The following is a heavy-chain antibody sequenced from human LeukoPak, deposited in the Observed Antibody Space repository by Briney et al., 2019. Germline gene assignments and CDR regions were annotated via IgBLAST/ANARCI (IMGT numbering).Heavy chain of an antibody. Sequence: SETLSLTCAVSGGSISRYYWSWIRQPPGKGLEWIEYIYYTGSTDYNPSLKSRVTISVDTSKNQFSLKLSSVTAADTAVYYCARVAGGYSYGYNDYWGQGTLVTVSS. D-gene: IGHD5-18*01. CDR1: GGSISRYY. CDR3: ARVAGGYSYGYNDY. V-gene: IGHV4-59*01. J-gene: IGHJ4*02. CDR2: IYYTGST.